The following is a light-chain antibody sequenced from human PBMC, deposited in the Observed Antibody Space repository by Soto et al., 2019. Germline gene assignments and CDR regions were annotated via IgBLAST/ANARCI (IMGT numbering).Light chain of an antibody. CDR1: NSDIGSYKY. CDR2: EVR. J-gene: IGLJ1*01. Sequence: QSVLTQPASVSGSPGQSITISCAGSNSDIGSYKYVSWFQQHPGNAPKLIISEVRDRPSGVSTRFSGSKSGNTASLTISGLQPEDEADHYCSSYTTSGTPYVFGTGTKLTVL. CDR3: SSYTTSGTPYV. V-gene: IGLV2-14*01.